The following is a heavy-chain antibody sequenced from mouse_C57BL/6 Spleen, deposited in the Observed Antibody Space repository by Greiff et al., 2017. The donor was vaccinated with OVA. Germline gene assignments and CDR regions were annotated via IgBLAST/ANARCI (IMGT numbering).Heavy chain of an antibody. Sequence: QVQLKQPGAELVRPGSSVKLSCKASGYTFTSYWMHWVKQRPIQGLEWIGNIDPSDSETHYNQKFKDKATLTVDKSSSTAYMQLSSLTSEDSAVYYCARKDYYGNYDWYFDVWGTGTTVTVSS. D-gene: IGHD2-1*01. CDR3: ARKDYYGNYDWYFDV. J-gene: IGHJ1*03. CDR1: GYTFTSYW. CDR2: IDPSDSET. V-gene: IGHV1-52*01.